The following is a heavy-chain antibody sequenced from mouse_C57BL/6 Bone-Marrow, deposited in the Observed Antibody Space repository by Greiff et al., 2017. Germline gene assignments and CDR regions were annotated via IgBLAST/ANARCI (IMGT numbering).Heavy chain of an antibody. CDR2: ISSGSSTI. J-gene: IGHJ3*01. Sequence: EVKVVESGGGLVKPGGSLKLSCAASGFTFSDYGMHWVCQAPEKGLEWVAYISSGSSTIYYADTVKGRFTISRDNAKNTLFLQMTSLRSEDTSMYYCAPYDSLFSDWGQGTLVTVSA. CDR3: APYDSLFSD. V-gene: IGHV5-17*01. CDR1: GFTFSDYG. D-gene: IGHD2-4*01.